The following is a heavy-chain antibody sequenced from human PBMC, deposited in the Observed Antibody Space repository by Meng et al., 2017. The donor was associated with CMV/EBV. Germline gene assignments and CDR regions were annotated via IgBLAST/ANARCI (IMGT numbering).Heavy chain of an antibody. CDR1: GGFFSGFF. CDR3: ARERGDDSGYNFDS. J-gene: IGHJ4*02. D-gene: IGHD3-22*01. Sequence: VWLEGSGPGLWSASETLSLTCSVSGGFFSGFFWTWIRQPAGKGLEWIGRIYSTGGTNYNPSFESRVTISLDGSNNQFSLKLNSVTAADTAIYYCARERGDDSGYNFDSWGQGTLVTVSS. V-gene: IGHV4-4*07. CDR2: IYSTGGT.